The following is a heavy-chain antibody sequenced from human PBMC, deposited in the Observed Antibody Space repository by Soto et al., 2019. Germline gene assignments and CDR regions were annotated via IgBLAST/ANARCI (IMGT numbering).Heavy chain of an antibody. J-gene: IGHJ6*04. CDR1: GFTCDDHA. V-gene: IGHV3-9*01. Sequence: GRSLGLSCEAFGFTCDDHAMQWVRQRAGGGLEWVAGICWKSDSEGYADSVKGRFTISRDNAKNSLYLQMNSLRAEDAALYYCSKERHVYCTGERSGRRDYFFYYGMYDGGEGATVTVSS. CDR3: SKERHVYCTGERSGRRDYFFYYGMYD. D-gene: IGHD2-8*02. CDR2: ICWKSDSE.